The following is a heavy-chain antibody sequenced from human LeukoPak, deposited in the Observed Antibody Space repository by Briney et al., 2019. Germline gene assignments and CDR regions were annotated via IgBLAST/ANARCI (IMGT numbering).Heavy chain of an antibody. J-gene: IGHJ4*02. Sequence: GGSLRLSCAASGFTFSGYAMSWVRQAPGKGLEWVSAISGSGGSTYYADSVKGRFTISRDNSKNTLYLQMNSLRAVDTAVYYCAKDDGWVQYANWGQGTLVTVSS. CDR3: AKDDGWVQYAN. V-gene: IGHV3-23*01. D-gene: IGHD5-24*01. CDR1: GFTFSGYA. CDR2: ISGSGGST.